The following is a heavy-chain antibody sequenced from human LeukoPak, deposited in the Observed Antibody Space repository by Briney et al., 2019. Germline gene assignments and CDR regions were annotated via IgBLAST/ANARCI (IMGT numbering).Heavy chain of an antibody. J-gene: IGHJ3*02. CDR2: IFYSGST. CDR3: AKSNGYGLVDI. CDR1: GGSISTSNYY. Sequence: SETLSLTCTVSGGSISTSNYYWGWIRQPPGKGLEWIGNIFYSGSTYYSPSLRSRVTMSLDTSRNQFSLKLNSVTAADTAVYYCAKSNGYGLVDIWGKGTMVTVSS. V-gene: IGHV4-39*07. D-gene: IGHD3-10*01.